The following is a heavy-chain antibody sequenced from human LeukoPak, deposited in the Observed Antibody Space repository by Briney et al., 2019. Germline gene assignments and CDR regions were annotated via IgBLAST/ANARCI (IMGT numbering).Heavy chain of an antibody. V-gene: IGHV1-2*02. CDR2: ISPNSGGT. Sequence: GASVKVSCTASGYTFTAYYIHWVRHAPGQGLEWMGWISPNSGGTDYAQKFQGRVTMTRGTSISTAYVELSSLTSDDTAVYYCAIQPWGSGNNWYFDLWGRGTLVTVSS. J-gene: IGHJ2*01. D-gene: IGHD3-10*01. CDR3: AIQPWGSGNNWYFDL. CDR1: GYTFTAYY.